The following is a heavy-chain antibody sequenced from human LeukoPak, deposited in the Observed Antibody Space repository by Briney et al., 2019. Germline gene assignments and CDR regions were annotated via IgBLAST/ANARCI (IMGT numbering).Heavy chain of an antibody. V-gene: IGHV4-39*01. D-gene: IGHD1-26*01. CDR2: IYYSGST. Sequence: SETLSLTCTVFGGSISSSSYYWGWIRQPPGKGLEWIGSIYYSGSTYYNPSLKSRVTISVDTSKNQFSLKLSSVTAADTAVYYCARHQSRGWELHDYWGQGTLVTVSS. J-gene: IGHJ4*02. CDR3: ARHQSRGWELHDY. CDR1: GGSISSSSYY.